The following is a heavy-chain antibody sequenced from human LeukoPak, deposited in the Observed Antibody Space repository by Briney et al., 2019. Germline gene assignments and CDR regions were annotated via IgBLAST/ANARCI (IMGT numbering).Heavy chain of an antibody. J-gene: IGHJ4*02. V-gene: IGHV1-18*01. CDR1: GYTFTSYG. D-gene: IGHD1-20*01. CDR2: ISAYSGNT. Sequence: ASVKVSCKASGYTFTSYGISWVRQAPGQGLEWMGWISAYSGNTNYAQKLQGRVTMTTDTSTSTAYMELRSLRSDDTAVYYCARVGRITGTSPPDYWGQGTLVTVSS. CDR3: ARVGRITGTSPPDY.